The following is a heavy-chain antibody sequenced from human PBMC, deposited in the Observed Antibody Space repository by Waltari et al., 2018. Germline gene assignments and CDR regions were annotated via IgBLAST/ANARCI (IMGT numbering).Heavy chain of an antibody. CDR2: IHDSGDT. D-gene: IGHD2-21*01. Sequence: QVQLQESGPGLVKPSETLSLSCTVSGASLTTYYWSWIRRPPGKGLEYIGYIHDSGDTNYSPYIRSRVSMSLDTSKNQFSLKISSVTAADSAVYYCARVHGSESPLAWGTDVWGQGTAVTVSS. CDR1: GASLTTYY. J-gene: IGHJ6*02. CDR3: ARVHGSESPLAWGTDV. V-gene: IGHV4-59*01.